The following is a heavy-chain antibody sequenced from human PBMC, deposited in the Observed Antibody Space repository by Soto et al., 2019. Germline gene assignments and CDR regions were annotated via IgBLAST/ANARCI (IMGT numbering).Heavy chain of an antibody. CDR2: IYYSGST. CDR3: ARQVITFGGVIARWYFDY. D-gene: IGHD3-16*02. J-gene: IGHJ4*02. V-gene: IGHV4-59*01. CDR1: GGSISSYY. Sequence: ASETLSLTCTVSGGSISSYYGSWIRQPPGKGLEWIGYIYYSGSTNYNPSLKSRVTISVDTSKNQFSLKLSSVTAADTAVYYCARQVITFGGVIARWYFDYWGQGTLVTVSS.